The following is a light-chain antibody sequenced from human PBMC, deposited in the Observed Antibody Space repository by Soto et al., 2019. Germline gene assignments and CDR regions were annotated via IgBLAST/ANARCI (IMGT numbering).Light chain of an antibody. J-gene: IGLJ3*02. V-gene: IGLV1-40*01. CDR1: SSNIGAGYD. CDR2: GDT. CDR3: QSYDTVLDVYVL. Sequence: QSVLTQPPSVSGAPGQRVTISCTGSSSNIGAGYDVHWYQQLPGKAPKLLIYGDTNRPSGVPDRFSGSKSGTSASLAITGLQAEDEADYYCQSYDTVLDVYVLFGGGTKLTV.